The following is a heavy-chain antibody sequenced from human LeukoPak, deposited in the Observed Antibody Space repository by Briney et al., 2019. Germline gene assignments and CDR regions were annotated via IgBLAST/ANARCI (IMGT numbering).Heavy chain of an antibody. D-gene: IGHD3-22*01. CDR3: ASESGPWYYYDSSGYYMPLDY. CDR2: IWYDGSNK. Sequence: GGSLRLSCAASGFTFSSYGMHWVRQAPGKGLEWVAVIWYDGSNKYYADSVKGRFTISRDNSKNTLYLQMNSLRAEDTAVYYCASESGPWYYYDSSGYYMPLDYWGQGTLVTVSS. V-gene: IGHV3-33*01. J-gene: IGHJ4*02. CDR1: GFTFSSYG.